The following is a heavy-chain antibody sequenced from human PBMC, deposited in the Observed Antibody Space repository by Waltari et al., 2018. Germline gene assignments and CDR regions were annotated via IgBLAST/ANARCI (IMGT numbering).Heavy chain of an antibody. CDR3: ARERSGGDGMDV. CDR1: GGTFSSYA. V-gene: IGHV1-69*18. J-gene: IGHJ6*02. Sequence: QVQLVQSGAEVKKPGSSVQVSCQASGGTFSSYAISWVRQAPGEGLERMWRISPIFGTANYAQKFQGRVTITADESTSTAYMELRSLRSEDTAVYYCARERSGGDGMDVWGQGTTVTVSS. CDR2: ISPIFGTA. D-gene: IGHD2-15*01.